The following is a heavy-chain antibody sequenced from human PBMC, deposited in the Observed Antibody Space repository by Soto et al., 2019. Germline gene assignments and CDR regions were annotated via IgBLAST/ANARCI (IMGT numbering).Heavy chain of an antibody. CDR3: AKRRGAGGHFDY. J-gene: IGHJ4*02. V-gene: IGHV3-23*01. Sequence: DVQLLESGGGLVQPEGSLRLSCAASGFTFSSYAMGWVRQGPGKGLEWVAVVSIGGSTHYADSVRGRFTISRDNSTNPLSLQMTSLTAEDTAVYFCAKRRGAGGHFDYWGQGALVTVSS. CDR1: GFTFSSYA. D-gene: IGHD2-15*01. CDR2: VSIGGST.